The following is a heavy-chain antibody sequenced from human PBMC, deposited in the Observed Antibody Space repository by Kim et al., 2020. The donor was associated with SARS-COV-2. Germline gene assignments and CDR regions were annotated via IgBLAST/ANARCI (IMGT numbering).Heavy chain of an antibody. J-gene: IGHJ6*02. V-gene: IGHV3-30*07. D-gene: IGHD6-19*01. Sequence: NGRFTISRDNSKNTLYLQMNSLRAEDTAVYYCARGIAVAGIYYYYYGMDVWGQGTTVTVSS. CDR3: ARGIAVAGIYYYYYGMDV.